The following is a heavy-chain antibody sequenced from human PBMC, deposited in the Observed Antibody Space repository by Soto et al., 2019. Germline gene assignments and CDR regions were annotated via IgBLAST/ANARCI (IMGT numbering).Heavy chain of an antibody. CDR3: ARAPESDLTFDY. V-gene: IGHV1-2*06. CDR1: GYSFTDYY. CDR2: IHPNRDAT. D-gene: IGHD7-27*01. J-gene: IGHJ4*02. Sequence: XSVKVSYKASGYSFTDYYMHWVRQAPGQGLVWVGQIHPNRDATVYAQSFQGRVTLTMDTSIGTAYMELTGLTSDDTAVYFCARAPESDLTFDYWGQGTLVTVSS.